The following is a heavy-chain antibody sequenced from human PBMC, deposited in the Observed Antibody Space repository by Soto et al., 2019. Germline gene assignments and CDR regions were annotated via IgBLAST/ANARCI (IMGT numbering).Heavy chain of an antibody. CDR3: ARLLLYSTSGRGWFDP. CDR2: IKHDGSQS. CDR1: GFTFSSYW. V-gene: IGHV3-7*03. J-gene: IGHJ5*02. Sequence: GGSLRLSCAASGFTFSSYWMSWVRQAPGKGLEWVANIKHDGSQSYYEDSVKGRFTISRDNAKNSLYLQVNSLRVDDTAVYFCARLLLYSTSGRGWFDPRGQGTLVTVSS. D-gene: IGHD2-2*02.